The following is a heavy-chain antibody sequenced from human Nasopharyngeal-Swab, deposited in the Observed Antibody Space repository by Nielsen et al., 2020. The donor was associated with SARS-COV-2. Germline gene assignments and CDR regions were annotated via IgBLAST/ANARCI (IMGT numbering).Heavy chain of an antibody. D-gene: IGHD5-18*01. J-gene: IGHJ6*02. CDR2: ISGSGGST. Sequence: GESLKISCAASGFTFSSYAVSWVRQAPGKGLEWVSAISGSGGSTYYADSVKGRFTISRDNSKNTLYLQMNSLRAEDTAVYYCAKDQLGYSYGTLYGMDVWGQGTTVTVSS. CDR1: GFTFSSYA. CDR3: AKDQLGYSYGTLYGMDV. V-gene: IGHV3-23*01.